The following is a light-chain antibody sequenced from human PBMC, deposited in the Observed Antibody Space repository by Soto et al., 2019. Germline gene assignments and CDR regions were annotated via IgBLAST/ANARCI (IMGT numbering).Light chain of an antibody. CDR3: QQYDNWPWT. V-gene: IGKV3-15*01. CDR1: QSLSSS. J-gene: IGKJ1*01. Sequence: KLLTQSPGTLSLSPGERATLFCRASQSLSSSLAGYQQKSGQAPRLIIYGTSRRATGVPVRFSGSGSGTDFTLTISSLQSEDFGVYFCQQYDNWPWTFGQGTKVEMK. CDR2: GTS.